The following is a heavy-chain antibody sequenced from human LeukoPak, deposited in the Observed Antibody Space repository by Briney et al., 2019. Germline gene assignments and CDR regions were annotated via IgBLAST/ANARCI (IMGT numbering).Heavy chain of an antibody. CDR1: GGSISSGDYY. CDR3: ARDGYYGSGSPHYMDV. D-gene: IGHD3-10*01. J-gene: IGHJ6*03. CDR2: IYYSGST. Sequence: PSETLSLTCTLSGGSISSGDYYWSWIRQPPGKGLEWLGYIYYSGSTYYNPSLKSRVTISVDTSKNQFSLKLSSVTAADTAVYYCARDGYYGSGSPHYMDVWGKGTTVTVSS. V-gene: IGHV4-30-4*08.